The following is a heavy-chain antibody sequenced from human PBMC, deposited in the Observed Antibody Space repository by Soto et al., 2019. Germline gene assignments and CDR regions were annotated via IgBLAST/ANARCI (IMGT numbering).Heavy chain of an antibody. D-gene: IGHD2-2*02. V-gene: IGHV1-2*04. Sequence: QVQLVQSGAEVKKPGASVKVSCKASGYTFTGYYMHWVRQAPGQGLEWMGWINPNSGGTNYAQKFQCWVTMTRDTSIRTAYMEVSRLRSDDTAVYYCAREYCSSTSCYKGGHSGLPTSNWFDPWGQGTLVTVSS. CDR3: AREYCSSTSCYKGGHSGLPTSNWFDP. CDR1: GYTFTGYY. CDR2: INPNSGGT. J-gene: IGHJ5*02.